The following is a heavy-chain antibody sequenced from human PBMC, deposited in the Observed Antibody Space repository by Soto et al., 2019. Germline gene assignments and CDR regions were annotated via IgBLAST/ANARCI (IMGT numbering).Heavy chain of an antibody. CDR2: ISYDGSNK. D-gene: IGHD2-15*01. Sequence: GGSLRLSCAASGFTFRIYAMHWVRQAPGKGLEWVAVISYDGSNKYYADSVKGRFTISRDNSKNTLYLQMNSLRAEDTAVYYCARDQGCSGGSCYSNSIYYYYYGMDVWGQGTTVTVSS. J-gene: IGHJ6*02. CDR1: GFTFRIYA. V-gene: IGHV3-30-3*01. CDR3: ARDQGCSGGSCYSNSIYYYYYGMDV.